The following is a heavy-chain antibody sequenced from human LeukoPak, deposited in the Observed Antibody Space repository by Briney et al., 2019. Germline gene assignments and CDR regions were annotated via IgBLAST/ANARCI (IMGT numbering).Heavy chain of an antibody. J-gene: IGHJ4*02. CDR3: ARDAVGATRRDYFDY. CDR2: IYYSGST. CDR1: GGSISSSY. Sequence: SETLSLTCTVSGGSISSSYWSWIRQPPGKGLEWIGYIYYSGSTNYNPSLKSRVTMSVDTSKNQFSLKLSSVTAADTAVYYCARDAVGATRRDYFDYWCQGTLVTVSS. V-gene: IGHV4-59*01. D-gene: IGHD1-26*01.